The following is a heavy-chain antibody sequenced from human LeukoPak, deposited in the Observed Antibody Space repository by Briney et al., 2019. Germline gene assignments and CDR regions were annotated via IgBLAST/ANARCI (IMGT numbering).Heavy chain of an antibody. CDR1: GFTFSSYW. CDR3: ARGYSYGYDY. J-gene: IGHJ4*02. D-gene: IGHD5-18*01. Sequence: GGSLRLSCAASGFTFSSYWMSWVRQAPGKGLEWVANIKQDGSEKYYVDSVRGRLTIFRDNAKNSLYLQMNSLRAEDSAVYYCARGYSYGYDYWGQGTLVTVSS. CDR2: IKQDGSEK. V-gene: IGHV3-7*01.